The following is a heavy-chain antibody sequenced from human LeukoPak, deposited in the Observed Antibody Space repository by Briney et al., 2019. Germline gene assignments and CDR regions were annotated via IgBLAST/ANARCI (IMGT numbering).Heavy chain of an antibody. CDR3: ARDLGGYSDGSYYYYMDV. V-gene: IGHV4-4*07. CDR2: FFTSGTSGTA. D-gene: IGHD5-18*01. CDR1: GGSVSTYY. J-gene: IGHJ6*03. Sequence: SETLSLTCTVSGGSVSTYYWSWIRQPAGKGLEFIGRFFTSGTSGTANYNPSLKNRVTMSLDTSKNQFSLKLTSVTAADTAVYYCARDLGGYSDGSYYYYMDVWGKGTAVTVSS.